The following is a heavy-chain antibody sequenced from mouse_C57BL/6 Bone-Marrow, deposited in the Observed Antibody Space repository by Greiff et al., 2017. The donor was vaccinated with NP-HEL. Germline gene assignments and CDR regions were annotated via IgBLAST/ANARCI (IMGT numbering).Heavy chain of an antibody. CDR1: GFTFSDFY. CDR3: ARDADYGNYYAMDY. D-gene: IGHD2-1*01. Sequence: EVKLVESGGGLVQSGRSLRLSCATSGFTFSDFYMEWVRQAPGKGLEWIAASSNKANDYTTEYSAPVKGRFTVSRDTSQSILYLQMNALRAEDTAIYYCARDADYGNYYAMDYWGQGTSVTVSS. CDR2: SSNKANDYTT. J-gene: IGHJ4*01. V-gene: IGHV7-1*01.